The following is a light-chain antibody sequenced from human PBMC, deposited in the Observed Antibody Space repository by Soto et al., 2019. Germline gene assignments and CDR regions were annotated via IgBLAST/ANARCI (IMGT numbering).Light chain of an antibody. CDR3: QQAYGAPPT. Sequence: DIQVTQSPSSLSASVGDRVTITCRASQSITTFLNWYQQKPGNAPKLLIYAASSLQTGVPSRFSGSGSGTDFTLPISSLQREDFAPYYCQQAYGAPPTFGQGTKVEIK. J-gene: IGKJ1*01. CDR2: AAS. V-gene: IGKV1-39*01. CDR1: QSITTF.